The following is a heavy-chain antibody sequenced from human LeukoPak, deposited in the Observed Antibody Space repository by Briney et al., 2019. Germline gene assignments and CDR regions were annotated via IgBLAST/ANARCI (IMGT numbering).Heavy chain of an antibody. J-gene: IGHJ4*02. D-gene: IGHD1-7*01. V-gene: IGHV3-11*01. CDR1: GGSFSGYY. Sequence: LSLTCAVYGGSFSGYYWSWIRQAPGKGLEWVSYISSSGSTIYYADSVKGRFTISRDNAKNSLYLQMNSLRAEDTAVYYCARQETNWNYEDYWGQGTLVTVSS. CDR3: ARQETNWNYEDY. CDR2: ISSSGSTI.